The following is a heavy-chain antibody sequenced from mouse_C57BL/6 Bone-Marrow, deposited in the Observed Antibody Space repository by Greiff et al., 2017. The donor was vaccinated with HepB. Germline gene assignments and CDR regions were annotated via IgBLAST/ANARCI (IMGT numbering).Heavy chain of an antibody. J-gene: IGHJ4*01. CDR1: GYSFTDYN. CDR2: INPNYGTT. V-gene: IGHV1-39*01. CDR3: ARRRGYDGYYYAMDY. Sequence: VQLKQSGPELVKPGASVKISCKASGYSFTDYNMNWVKQSNGKSLEWIGVINPNYGTTSYNQKFKGKATLTVDQSSSTAYMQLNSLTSEDSAVYYCARRRGYDGYYYAMDYWGQGTSVTVSS. D-gene: IGHD2-2*01.